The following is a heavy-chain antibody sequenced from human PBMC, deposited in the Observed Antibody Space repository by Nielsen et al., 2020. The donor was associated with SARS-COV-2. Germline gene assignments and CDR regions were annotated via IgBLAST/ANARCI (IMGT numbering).Heavy chain of an antibody. V-gene: IGHV1-69*04. CDR2: IIPILGIA. J-gene: IGHJ6*02. D-gene: IGHD3-22*01. CDR3: ARGYYYDSSGPYPIYYGMDV. Sequence: SVKVSCKASGYTFTSYDINWVRQAPGQGLEWMGRIIPILGIANYAQKFQGRVTITADKSTSTAYMELSSLRSEDTAVYYCARGYYYDSSGPYPIYYGMDVWGQGTTVTVSS. CDR1: GYTFTSYD.